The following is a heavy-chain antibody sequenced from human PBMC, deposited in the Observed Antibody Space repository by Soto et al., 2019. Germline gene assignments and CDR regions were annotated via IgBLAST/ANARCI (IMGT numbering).Heavy chain of an antibody. CDR2: VRHSGST. CDR1: GASISSGGYY. Sequence: QVQLQESGPGLVKSSQTLSLTCTVSGASISSGGYYCSWIRQYPGNGLEWIGYVRHSGSTYYNPSLMSRVLLSVDSSKNRFSLRLICVPPADTAAYYCARDAPPFDSWGQGTLVAVSS. CDR3: ARDAPPFDS. J-gene: IGHJ4*02. V-gene: IGHV4-31*03.